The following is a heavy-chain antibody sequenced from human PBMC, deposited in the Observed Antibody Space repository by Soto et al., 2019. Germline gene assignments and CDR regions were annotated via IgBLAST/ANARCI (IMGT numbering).Heavy chain of an antibody. CDR2: MYNTGST. CDR3: ARDLWGYCGTDCYPLDV. CDR1: GGPITSRTYS. Sequence: SETLSLTCAVSGGPITSRTYSWGWIRQPPGKTLEWIGYMYNTGSTVYNPSFKSRVTISVDTSKNQFSLKLNSVTAADTAVYYCARDLWGYCGTDCYPLDVWGQGTTVT. V-gene: IGHV4-61*01. D-gene: IGHD2-21*02. J-gene: IGHJ6*02.